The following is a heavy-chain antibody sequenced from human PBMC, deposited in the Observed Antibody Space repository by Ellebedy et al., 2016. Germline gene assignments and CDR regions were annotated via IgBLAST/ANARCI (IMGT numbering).Heavy chain of an antibody. CDR3: AKTSGWGYGEN. V-gene: IGHV1-18*04. D-gene: IGHD3-10*01. CDR2: VNTFSGNT. Sequence: ASVKVSXKASSYTFTTFSITWVRQVPGQGLEWMGFVNTFSGNTKFAQKFQGRVSMTTHSSTPTAYMDLRSLRSDDTAMYYCAKTSGWGYGENWGQGTLVTVSS. CDR1: SYTFTTFS. J-gene: IGHJ4*02.